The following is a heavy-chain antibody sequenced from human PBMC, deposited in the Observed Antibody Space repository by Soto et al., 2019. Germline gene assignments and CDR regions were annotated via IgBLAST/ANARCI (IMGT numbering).Heavy chain of an antibody. CDR1: GFPFSSYG. Sequence: QVRLVESGGGVVQPGGSVMLSCEVSGFPFSSYGFHWVRQAPGKGLEWVALISYDGSNEYYSDSVKARFTISRDNSKNPFFLKMKNLRGEDRAVYSCANLVVRLGGVTVVAYGGRETLVTVSS. CDR2: ISYDGSNE. D-gene: IGHD3-10*01. CDR3: ANLVVRLGGVTVVAY. J-gene: IGHJ4*02. V-gene: IGHV3-30*18.